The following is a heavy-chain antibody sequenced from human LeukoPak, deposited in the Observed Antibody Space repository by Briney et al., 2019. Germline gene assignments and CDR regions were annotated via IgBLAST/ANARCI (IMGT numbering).Heavy chain of an antibody. J-gene: IGHJ6*02. V-gene: IGHV4-61*01. CDR1: GGSISSSPYY. CDR2: IYYSGST. Sequence: SETLSLTCTVSGGSISSSPYYWGWIRQPPGKGLEWIGYIYYSGSTNYNPSLKSRVTISVDTSKNQFPLKLSSVTAADTAVYYCARDSGSSWYHYYYGMDVWGQGTTVTVSS. CDR3: ARDSGSSWYHYYYGMDV. D-gene: IGHD6-13*01.